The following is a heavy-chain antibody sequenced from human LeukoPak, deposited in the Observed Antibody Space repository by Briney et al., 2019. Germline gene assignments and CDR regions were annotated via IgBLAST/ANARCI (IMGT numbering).Heavy chain of an antibody. J-gene: IGHJ4*02. CDR3: EGSAGY. Sequence: GGSLRLSCAASGFTFSNSWMSWVRQAPGRGLEWVANIKKDGSEKYYVDSVKGRFTISRDNAKNSLYLQMNSLRVEDTAVYYCEGSAGYWGQGTLVTVSS. CDR1: GFTFSNSW. V-gene: IGHV3-7*01. D-gene: IGHD6-19*01. CDR2: IKKDGSEK.